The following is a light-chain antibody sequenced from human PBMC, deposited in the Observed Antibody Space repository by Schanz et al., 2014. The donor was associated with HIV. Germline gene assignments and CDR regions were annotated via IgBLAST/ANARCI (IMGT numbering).Light chain of an antibody. J-gene: IGLJ3*02. V-gene: IGLV4-69*01. CDR1: SGHSSYA. CDR2: LYNDGSH. Sequence: QLVLTQSPSASASLGASVKLTCTLSSGHSSYAITWHQQQPEKGPRYLMKLYNDGSHSKGDGIPDRFSGSSSGAERYLTISSLQSEDEADYYCQTWGTGTWVFGGGTKVTVL. CDR3: QTWGTGTWV.